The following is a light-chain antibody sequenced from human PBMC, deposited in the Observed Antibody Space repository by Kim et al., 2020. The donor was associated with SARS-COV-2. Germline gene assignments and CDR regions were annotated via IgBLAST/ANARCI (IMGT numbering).Light chain of an antibody. J-gene: IGLJ3*02. Sequence: GNAINISCTGTSRDVGGYNYVSWYQQHPGKAPKLMIYDVSNRPSGVSNRFSGSKSGNTASLTISGLQAEDEADYYCSSYTSSSTGVFGGGTQLTVL. V-gene: IGLV2-14*03. CDR1: SRDVGGYNY. CDR2: DVS. CDR3: SSYTSSSTGV.